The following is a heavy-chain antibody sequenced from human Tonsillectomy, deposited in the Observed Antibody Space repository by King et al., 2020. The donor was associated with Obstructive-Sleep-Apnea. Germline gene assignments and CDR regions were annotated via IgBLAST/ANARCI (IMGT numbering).Heavy chain of an antibody. CDR3: ARDRAAAGVDKGGDYYYYYMDV. CDR2: IYSSGST. J-gene: IGHJ6*03. V-gene: IGHV4-61*02. D-gene: IGHD6-13*01. CDR1: GDSINSGTYY. Sequence: VQLQESWPGLVKPSQTLSLTCTVSGDSINSGTYYWSWIRQPAGKGLEWVGHIYSSGSTNYNPSLKSRVTISVDTSKNQFSLKLSSVTAADTAVYYCARDRAAAGVDKGGDYYYYYMDVWGKGTPVTVSS.